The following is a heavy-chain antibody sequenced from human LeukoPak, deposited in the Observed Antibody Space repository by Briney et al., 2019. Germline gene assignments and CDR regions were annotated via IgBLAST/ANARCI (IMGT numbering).Heavy chain of an antibody. CDR3: ARDLGWGYFDY. Sequence: KASETLSLTCTVSGGSISSSSYYWGWIRQPPGKGLEWIGSIYHSGSTYYNPSLKSRVTISVDRTKNQFSLKLSSVTAADTAVYYCARDLGWGYFDYWGQGTLVTVSS. J-gene: IGHJ4*02. CDR2: IYHSGST. D-gene: IGHD7-27*01. CDR1: GGSISSSSYY. V-gene: IGHV4-39*07.